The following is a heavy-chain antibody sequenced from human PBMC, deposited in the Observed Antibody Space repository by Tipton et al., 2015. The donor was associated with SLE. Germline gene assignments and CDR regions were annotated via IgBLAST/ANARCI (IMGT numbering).Heavy chain of an antibody. CDR3: TTEPPYYYYMDV. CDR1: GGSISSYY. J-gene: IGHJ6*03. CDR2: IKSKTDGGTT. V-gene: IGHV3-15*01. Sequence: LTCTVSGGSISSYYWSWIRQAPGKGLEWVGRIKSKTDGGTTDYAAPVKGRFTISRDDSKKTLYLQMNSLKTEDTAVYYCTTEPPYYYYMDVWGKGTTVTVSS.